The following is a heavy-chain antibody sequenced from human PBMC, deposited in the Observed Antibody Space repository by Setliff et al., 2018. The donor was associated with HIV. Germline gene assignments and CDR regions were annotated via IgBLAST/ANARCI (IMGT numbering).Heavy chain of an antibody. J-gene: IGHJ4*02. CDR2: IPHNGGT. Sequence: PSETLSLTCAVSGYSIGSGSFWGWIRQPPGKGLEWIATIPHNGGTYYNPDPSLTGRVTISRDDSKSITYLQMNGLQTEDTAIYYCTRESGGKIDYWGQGTLVTVSS. D-gene: IGHD2-15*01. CDR1: GYSIGSGSF. V-gene: IGHV4-38-2*02. CDR3: TRESGGKIDY.